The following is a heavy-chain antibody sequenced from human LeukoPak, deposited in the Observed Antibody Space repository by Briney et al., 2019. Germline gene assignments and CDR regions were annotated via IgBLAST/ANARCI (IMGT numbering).Heavy chain of an antibody. Sequence: QAGGSLRLSCAASGFTFSSYAMSWVRQAPGKGLEWVSAISGSGGSTYYADSVKGRFTISRDNSKNTLYLQINSLRADDTAVYFCATEREGFDYWGQGTLVTVSS. CDR2: ISGSGGST. V-gene: IGHV3-23*01. CDR1: GFTFSSYA. J-gene: IGHJ4*02. CDR3: ATEREGFDY.